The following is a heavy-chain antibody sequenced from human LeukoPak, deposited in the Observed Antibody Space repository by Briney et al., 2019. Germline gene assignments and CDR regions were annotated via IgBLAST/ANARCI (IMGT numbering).Heavy chain of an antibody. V-gene: IGHV5-51*01. Sequence: PGESLKISCKGSGYSFTSYWIGWVRQMPGKGLEWMGIIYPGDSDTRYNPSFQGQATISADKSISTAYLQWSSLKASDTAIYYCARLGSIAAAGPDYWGQGTLVTVSS. J-gene: IGHJ4*02. CDR3: ARLGSIAAAGPDY. D-gene: IGHD6-13*01. CDR2: IYPGDSDT. CDR1: GYSFTSYW.